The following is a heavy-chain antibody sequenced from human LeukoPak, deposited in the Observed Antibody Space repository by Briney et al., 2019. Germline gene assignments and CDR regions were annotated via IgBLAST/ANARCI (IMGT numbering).Heavy chain of an antibody. J-gene: IGHJ6*04. D-gene: IGHD3-10*01. Sequence: PGGSLRLSCAASGFTFDDYAMHWVRQAPGKGLEWVAVISYDGSNKYYADSVKGRFTISRDNSKNTLYLQMNSLRAEDTAVYYCAKGSQGSFYYYYGMDVWGKGTTVTVSS. V-gene: IGHV3-30*18. CDR3: AKGSQGSFYYYYGMDV. CDR2: ISYDGSNK. CDR1: GFTFDDYA.